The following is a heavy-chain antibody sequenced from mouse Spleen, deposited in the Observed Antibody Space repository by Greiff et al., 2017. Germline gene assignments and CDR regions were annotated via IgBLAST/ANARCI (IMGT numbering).Heavy chain of an antibody. CDR3: ARHGGTFDY. CDR1: GFAFSSYD. J-gene: IGHJ2*01. V-gene: IGHV5-12-1*01. Sequence: EVHLVESGGGLVKPGGSLKLSCAASGFAFSSYDMSWVRQTPEKRLEWVAYISSGGGSTYYPDTVKGRFTISRDNAKNTLYLQMSSLKSEDTAMYYCARHGGTFDYWGQGTTLTVSS. D-gene: IGHD4-1*01. CDR2: ISSGGGST.